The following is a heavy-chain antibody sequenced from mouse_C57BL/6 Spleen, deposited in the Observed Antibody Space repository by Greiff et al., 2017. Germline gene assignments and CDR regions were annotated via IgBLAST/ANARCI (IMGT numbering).Heavy chain of an antibody. D-gene: IGHD2-3*01. Sequence: VQLQQSGAELARPGASVKLSCKASGYTFTSSGISWVKQRTGQGLEWIGEIYPRSGTTYYNEKFKGKATLTADKSSSTAYMELRSLTSEDSAVYFCAREDGRIAYWGQGTLVTVSA. CDR3: AREDGRIAY. CDR2: IYPRSGTT. J-gene: IGHJ3*01. V-gene: IGHV1-81*01. CDR1: GYTFTSSG.